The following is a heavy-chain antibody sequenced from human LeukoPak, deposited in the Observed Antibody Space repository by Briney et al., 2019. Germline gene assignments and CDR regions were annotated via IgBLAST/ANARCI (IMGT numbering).Heavy chain of an antibody. Sequence: ASVKVSCKASGYTFTSYDINWVRQATGQGLEWMGWMNPNSGNTGYAQKFQGRVTMTRDTSISTAYMELSRLRSDDTAVYYCARSYYDSSGYYSKYDYWGQGTLVTVSS. D-gene: IGHD3-22*01. CDR1: GYTFTSYD. CDR2: MNPNSGNT. CDR3: ARSYYDSSGYYSKYDY. J-gene: IGHJ4*02. V-gene: IGHV1-8*01.